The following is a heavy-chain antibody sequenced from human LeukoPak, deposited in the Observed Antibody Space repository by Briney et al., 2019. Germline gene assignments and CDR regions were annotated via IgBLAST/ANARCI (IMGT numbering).Heavy chain of an antibody. CDR3: ARGLQYNDASDI. V-gene: IGHV3-21*01. J-gene: IGHJ3*02. CDR2: ISIASTHI. CDR1: GFTFSSYG. Sequence: PGGSLRLSCAASGFTFSSYGMHWVRQAPGKGLEWVSTISIASTHILYADSVKGRFTISRDNAKNSLYLQMNSLRVEDTAVYYCARGLQYNDASDIWGQGTMVTVSS. D-gene: IGHD1-1*01.